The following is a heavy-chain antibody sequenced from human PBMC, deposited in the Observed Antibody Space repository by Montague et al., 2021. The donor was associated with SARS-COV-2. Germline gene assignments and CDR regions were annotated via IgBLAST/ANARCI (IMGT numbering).Heavy chain of an antibody. CDR2: IFHTGGT. V-gene: IGHV4-4*02. CDR3: ARLGGLIGRPPAGYNWLDP. J-gene: IGHJ5*02. D-gene: IGHD3-22*01. CDR1: NGSISSNEW. Sequence: SETLSLTCVVSNGSISSNEWWSWVRQAPGKGLEWIGEIFHTGGTNYNPSLRSRVIISVDKSRNQFSLKVTSVTAADTAVYYCARLGGLIGRPPAGYNWLDPWGQGTLVTVSS.